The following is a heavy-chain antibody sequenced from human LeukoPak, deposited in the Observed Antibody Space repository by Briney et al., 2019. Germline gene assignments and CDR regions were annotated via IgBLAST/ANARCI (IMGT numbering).Heavy chain of an antibody. J-gene: IGHJ4*02. CDR3: ASQKPMAGWLLNY. D-gene: IGHD3-22*01. CDR2: ISSSSSTI. CDR1: GFTFSSYW. Sequence: GGSLRLSCAASGFTFSSYWMSWVRQAPGKGLEWVSYISSSSSTIYYADSVKGRFTISRDNAKNSLYLQMNSLRAEDTAVYYCASQKPMAGWLLNYWGQGTLVTVSS. V-gene: IGHV3-48*01.